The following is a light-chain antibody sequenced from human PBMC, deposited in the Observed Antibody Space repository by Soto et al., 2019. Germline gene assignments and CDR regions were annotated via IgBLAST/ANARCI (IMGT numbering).Light chain of an antibody. CDR3: QRYDSAAFP. J-gene: IGKJ2*01. CDR1: QSVSSPY. CDR2: GAS. V-gene: IGKV3-20*01. Sequence: EIVLTQSPGTLSLSPGERATLSCRASQSVSSPYLAWYQQKPGQAPRLLIYGASSRATGIPDRFSGSGSGTDFTLTISRLEPEDFAVYSCQRYDSAAFPFGQGTKLEIK.